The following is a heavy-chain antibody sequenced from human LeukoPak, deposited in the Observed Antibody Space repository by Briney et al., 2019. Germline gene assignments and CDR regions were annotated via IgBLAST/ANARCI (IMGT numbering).Heavy chain of an antibody. CDR2: IYYSGST. CDR3: ARVRRGWFDP. Sequence: PSETLSLTCTVSGGSISSYYWGWIRQPPGKGLEWIGSIYYSGSTYYNPSLKSRVTISVDTSKNQFSLKLSSVTAADTAVYYCARVRRGWFDPWGQGTLVTVSS. J-gene: IGHJ5*02. D-gene: IGHD1-1*01. V-gene: IGHV4-39*01. CDR1: GGSISSYY.